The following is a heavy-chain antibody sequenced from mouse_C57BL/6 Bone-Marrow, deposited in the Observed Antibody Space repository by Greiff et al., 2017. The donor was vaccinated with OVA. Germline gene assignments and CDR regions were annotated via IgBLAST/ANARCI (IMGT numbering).Heavy chain of an antibody. CDR3: AREARYYGSDWYFDV. CDR2: ISDGGSYT. Sequence: EVKVVESGGGLVKPGGSLKLSCAASGFTFSSYAMSWVRQTPEKRLEWVATISDGGSYTYSPDNVKGRFTISRDNAKNNLYLQMSHLKSEDTAMYYCAREARYYGSDWYFDVWGTGTTVTVSS. J-gene: IGHJ1*03. CDR1: GFTFSSYA. D-gene: IGHD1-1*01. V-gene: IGHV5-4*01.